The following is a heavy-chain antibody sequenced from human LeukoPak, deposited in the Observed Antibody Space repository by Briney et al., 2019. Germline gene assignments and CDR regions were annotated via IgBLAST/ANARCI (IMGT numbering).Heavy chain of an antibody. CDR2: IYSGGST. D-gene: IGHD6-19*01. V-gene: IGHV3-53*01. CDR1: GFTVSSNY. Sequence: GVSLRLSCAASGFTVSSNYMSWVRQAPGKGLEWVSVIYSGGSTYYADSVKGRFTISRDNSKNTLYLQMNSLRAEDTAVYYCARKSGQWLAYDYWGQGTLVTVSS. J-gene: IGHJ4*02. CDR3: ARKSGQWLAYDY.